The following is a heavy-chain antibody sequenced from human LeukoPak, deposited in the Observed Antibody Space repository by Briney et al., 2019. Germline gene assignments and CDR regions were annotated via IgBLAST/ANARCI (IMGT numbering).Heavy chain of an antibody. J-gene: IGHJ4*02. V-gene: IGHV3-20*04. CDR2: INWNGGST. Sequence: PGGSLRLSCAASGFTFDDYGMSWVHQAPGKGLEWVSGINWNGGSTGYADSVKGRFTISRDNAKNSLYLQMNSLRDEDTAVYYCVQTDGSVAHWGQGTLVTVSS. CDR1: GFTFDDYG. D-gene: IGHD3-22*01. CDR3: VQTDGSVAH.